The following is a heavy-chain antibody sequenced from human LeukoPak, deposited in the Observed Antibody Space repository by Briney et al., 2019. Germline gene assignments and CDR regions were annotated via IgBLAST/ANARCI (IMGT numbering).Heavy chain of an antibody. V-gene: IGHV4-30-2*03. CDR1: GGSISSGGYS. Sequence: SQTLSLTCAVSGGSISSGGYSWGWIRQPPGKGLEWIANIYYSGTTYYNPSLKSRVTISVDTSKNQFSLKLNSVTAADTAVYYCARLVRATLPFDHWGQGTLVTVSS. J-gene: IGHJ4*02. D-gene: IGHD2-15*01. CDR3: ARLVRATLPFDH. CDR2: IYYSGTT.